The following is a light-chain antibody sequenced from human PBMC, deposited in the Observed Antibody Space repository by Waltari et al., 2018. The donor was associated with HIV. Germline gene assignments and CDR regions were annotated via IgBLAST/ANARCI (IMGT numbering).Light chain of an antibody. Sequence: SYVLTQPPSVSVAPGQTARITCGGSGGNNIGDKSVTWYPQKPGRAPVQVVYDDTDRPSGIPERFSGSNSGNTATLTISRVEAGDEADYYCQVWDIITNHVVFGGGTKLTVL. CDR3: QVWDIITNHVV. V-gene: IGLV3-21*02. CDR1: NIGDKS. CDR2: DDT. J-gene: IGLJ2*01.